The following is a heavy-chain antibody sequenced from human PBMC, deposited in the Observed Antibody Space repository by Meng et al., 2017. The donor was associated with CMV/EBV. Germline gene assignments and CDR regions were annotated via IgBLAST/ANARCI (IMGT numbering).Heavy chain of an antibody. J-gene: IGHJ6*02. Sequence: SETLSLTCTVSGGSISSYYWSWIRQPPGKGLEWIGYIYYSGSTNYNPSLKSRVTISVDTSKNQFSLELSSVTAADTAVYYCARMLAPVYGLDVWGQGTTVTVSS. D-gene: IGHD2-8*01. CDR2: IYYSGST. V-gene: IGHV4-59*01. CDR3: ARMLAPVYGLDV. CDR1: GGSISSYY.